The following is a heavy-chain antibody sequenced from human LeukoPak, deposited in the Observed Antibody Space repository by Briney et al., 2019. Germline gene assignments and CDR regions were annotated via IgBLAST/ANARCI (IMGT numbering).Heavy chain of an antibody. CDR2: ISGSGGST. CDR3: AKDRRYYYGSGSYYSSWFDP. Sequence: GGSLRLSCAASGFTFSSYAMSWVRQAPGKGLEWVSAISGSGGSTYYADSVKGRFTISRDSSKNTLYLQMNSLRAEDTAVYYCAKDRRYYYGSGSYYSSWFDPWGQGTLVTVSS. D-gene: IGHD3-10*01. V-gene: IGHV3-23*01. CDR1: GFTFSSYA. J-gene: IGHJ5*02.